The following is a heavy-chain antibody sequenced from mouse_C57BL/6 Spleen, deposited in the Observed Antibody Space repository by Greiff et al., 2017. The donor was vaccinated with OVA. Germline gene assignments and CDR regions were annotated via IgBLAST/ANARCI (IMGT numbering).Heavy chain of an antibody. CDR1: GFTFNTYA. D-gene: IGHD2-4*01. CDR2: IRSKSSNYAT. CDR3: VRGDDYADVVYYAMDY. J-gene: IGHJ4*01. V-gene: IGHV10-3*01. Sequence: EVQLVESGGGLVQPKGSLKLSCAASGFTFNTYAMHWVRQAPGKGLEWVARIRSKSSNYATYYADSVKDRFTISRDDSQSMLYLQMNNLKTEDTAMYYCVRGDDYADVVYYAMDYWGQGTSVTVSS.